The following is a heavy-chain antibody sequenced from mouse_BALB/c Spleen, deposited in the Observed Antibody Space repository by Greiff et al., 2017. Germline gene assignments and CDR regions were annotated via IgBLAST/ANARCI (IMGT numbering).Heavy chain of an antibody. CDR3: ARDKYRSWFAY. D-gene: IGHD2-14*01. V-gene: IGHV2-4-1*01. CDR2: IWSGGST. Sequence: VQLQQSGPGLVQPSQSLSITCTVSGFSLTSYGVHWVRQSPGKGLEWLGVIWSGGSTDYNSALKSRLSISKDNSKSQVFLKMNSLQTDDTARYYCARDKYRSWFAYWGQGTLVTVSA. CDR1: GFSLTSYG. J-gene: IGHJ3*01.